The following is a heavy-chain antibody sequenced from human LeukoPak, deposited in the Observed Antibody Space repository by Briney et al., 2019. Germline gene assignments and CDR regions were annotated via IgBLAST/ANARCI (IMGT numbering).Heavy chain of an antibody. Sequence: GGSLRLSCAASGFTFDDYGMSWVRQAPGKGLEWVSGINWNGGSTGYADSVKGRFTISRDNAKNSLYLQMNSLRAEDTASYYCARDIPIQQDGSGSSYPTFDPWGQGTLVTVSS. V-gene: IGHV3-20*04. CDR2: INWNGGST. D-gene: IGHD3-10*01. J-gene: IGHJ5*02. CDR1: GFTFDDYG. CDR3: ARDIPIQQDGSGSSYPTFDP.